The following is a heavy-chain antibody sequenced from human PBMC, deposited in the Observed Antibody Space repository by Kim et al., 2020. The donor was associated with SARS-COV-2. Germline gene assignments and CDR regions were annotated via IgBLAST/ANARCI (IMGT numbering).Heavy chain of an antibody. J-gene: IGHJ4*02. CDR3: ATDPYGSGNYPVY. V-gene: IGHV3-33*01. D-gene: IGHD3-10*01. CDR2: IWNDGNNK. CDR1: GFTFSSYG. Sequence: GGSLRLSCAASGFTFSSYGMHWVRQAPGKGLEWVAVIWNDGNNKYYADSVKGRFTISRDNSKNTLYLQMDSLRAEDTAVYYCATDPYGSGNYPVYWGQGTLVTVSS.